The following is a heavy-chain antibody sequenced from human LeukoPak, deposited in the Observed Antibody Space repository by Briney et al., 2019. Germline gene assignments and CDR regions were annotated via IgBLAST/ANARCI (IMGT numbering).Heavy chain of an antibody. CDR3: AKGAVAGPGGVYYFDY. Sequence: GRSLRLSCAASGFTFSSYGMHWVRQAPGKGLEWVAVIWYDGSNKYYADPVKGRFTISRDNSKNTLYLQMNSLRAEDTAVYYCAKGAVAGPGGVYYFDYWGQGTLVTVSS. V-gene: IGHV3-33*06. CDR2: IWYDGSNK. J-gene: IGHJ4*02. CDR1: GFTFSSYG. D-gene: IGHD6-19*01.